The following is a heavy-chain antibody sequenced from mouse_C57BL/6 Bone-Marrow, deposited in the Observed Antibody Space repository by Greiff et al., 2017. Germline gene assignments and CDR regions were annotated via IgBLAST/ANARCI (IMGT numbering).Heavy chain of an antibody. V-gene: IGHV1-80*01. CDR3: ARGRFPGRGFAY. Sequence: QVQLQQSGAELVKPGASVKISCKASGYAFSSYWMNWVKQRPGQGLEWIGQIYPGDGDTNYNGKFKGKATLTADKSSSTAYMQLSSLTSEDSAVYFCARGRFPGRGFAYWGQGTLVTVSA. D-gene: IGHD3-3*01. CDR2: IYPGDGDT. J-gene: IGHJ3*01. CDR1: GYAFSSYW.